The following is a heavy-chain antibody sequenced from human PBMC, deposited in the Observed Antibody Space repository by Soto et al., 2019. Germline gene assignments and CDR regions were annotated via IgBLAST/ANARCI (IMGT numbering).Heavy chain of an antibody. J-gene: IGHJ4*02. V-gene: IGHV1-69*01. D-gene: IGHD3-3*01. CDR2: IILTSGTA. CDR3: AGVSYLDFWTGYYPTDY. Sequence: QVQLVQSGAEVKKPGSSVKVSCKASGGSFSSYAMSWVRQAPGQGLEWMGGIILTSGTANYAQKFQGRVTITPGESTSTAYMELTSRRSEDTAVYYCAGVSYLDFWTGYYPTDYWGQGTLVAVSS. CDR1: GGSFSSYA.